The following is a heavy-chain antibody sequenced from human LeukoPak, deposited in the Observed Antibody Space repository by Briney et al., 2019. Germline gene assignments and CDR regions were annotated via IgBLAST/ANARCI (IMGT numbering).Heavy chain of an antibody. CDR3: AREKTYYDYVWGSYRSYYFDY. D-gene: IGHD3-16*02. J-gene: IGHJ4*02. CDR1: GFTFSSYS. Sequence: PGGSLRLSCAASGFTFSSYSMNWVRQAPGKGLEWVSSISSSSSYIYYADSVKGRFTISRDNAKNSLYLQMNSLRAEDTAVYYCAREKTYYDYVWGSYRSYYFDYWGQGTLITVSS. V-gene: IGHV3-21*01. CDR2: ISSSSSYI.